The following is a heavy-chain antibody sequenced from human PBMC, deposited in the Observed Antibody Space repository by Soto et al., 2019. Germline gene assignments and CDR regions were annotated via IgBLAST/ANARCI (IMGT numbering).Heavy chain of an antibody. J-gene: IGHJ4*02. Sequence: QVQLVQSGAEVKKPGASVKVSCKASGYTFTSYAMHWVRQAPGQRLEWMGWINAGNGNTKYSQKFQGRVTITRDTSASTAYMELSSLSSEDTAVYYCARVGAFYSSSWYYFDYWGQGTLVTVSS. V-gene: IGHV1-3*01. CDR1: GYTFTSYA. D-gene: IGHD6-13*01. CDR3: ARVGAFYSSSWYYFDY. CDR2: INAGNGNT.